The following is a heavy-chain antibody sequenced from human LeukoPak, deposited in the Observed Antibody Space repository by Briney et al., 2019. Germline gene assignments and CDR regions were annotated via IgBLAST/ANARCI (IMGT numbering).Heavy chain of an antibody. D-gene: IGHD6-19*01. J-gene: IGHJ4*02. Sequence: GGSLRLSCAASGFTFSSYAMSWVRQAPGKGLEWVSAISGSGGTTYYADSVKGRFTISKDNSKNSLYLQMNSLRAEDTAVYYCARVMYSSGWSFDYWGQGTLVTVSS. CDR3: ARVMYSSGWSFDY. V-gene: IGHV3-23*01. CDR1: GFTFSSYA. CDR2: ISGSGGTT.